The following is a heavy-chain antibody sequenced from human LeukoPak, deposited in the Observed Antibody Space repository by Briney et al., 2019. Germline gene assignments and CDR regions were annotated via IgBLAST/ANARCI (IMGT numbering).Heavy chain of an antibody. J-gene: IGHJ3*02. D-gene: IGHD4-23*01. Sequence: SETLSLTCTVSGGSISSYYWSWIRQPAGKGLEWIGRIYTSGSTNYNPSLKSRVTMSVDTSKNQFSLKLSSVTAADTAVYYCARDITYGGNSEDAFDIWGQGTMVTVSS. CDR2: IYTSGST. CDR1: GGSISSYY. V-gene: IGHV4-4*07. CDR3: ARDITYGGNSEDAFDI.